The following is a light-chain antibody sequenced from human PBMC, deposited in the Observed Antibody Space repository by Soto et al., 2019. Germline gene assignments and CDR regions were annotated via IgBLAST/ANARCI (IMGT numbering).Light chain of an antibody. CDR1: QNILDRPKNKNY. V-gene: IGKV4-1*01. J-gene: IGKJ1*01. Sequence: ITIPHSPDYLAFSPAERATFNCKSSQNILDRPKNKNYLAWYQQKSGQPPKLLIYWASLREPGVADRFSCSGSGKDFTLTITSLQAEDVAVYYCKQYFTPPCTFGRGTKVDIK. CDR2: WAS. CDR3: KQYFTPPCT.